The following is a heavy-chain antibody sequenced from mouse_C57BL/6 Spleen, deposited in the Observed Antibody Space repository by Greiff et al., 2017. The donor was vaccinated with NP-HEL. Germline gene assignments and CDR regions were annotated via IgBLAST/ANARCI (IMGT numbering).Heavy chain of an antibody. CDR2: IYPGDGDT. CDR1: GYAFSSSW. D-gene: IGHD1-1*01. Sequence: VQLQQSGPELVKPGASVKISCKASGYAFSSSWMNWVKQRPGKGLEWIGRIYPGDGDTNYNGKFKGKATLTADKSSSTAYMQLSSLTSEDSAVYFCARSRITTVVAPYFDYWGQVTTLTVSS. CDR3: ARSRITTVVAPYFDY. J-gene: IGHJ2*01. V-gene: IGHV1-82*01.